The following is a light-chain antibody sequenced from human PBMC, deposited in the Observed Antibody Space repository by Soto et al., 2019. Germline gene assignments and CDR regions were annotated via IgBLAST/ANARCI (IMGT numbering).Light chain of an antibody. V-gene: IGKV3-20*01. J-gene: IGKJ2*01. CDR3: QQYGSSPVT. CDR1: QSVSSSY. Sequence: EIVLTQSPGTLSLSPGERATLSCRASQSVSSSYLAWYQQKPGQAPRLLIYGASSRATGIPDRFSGSGFGTDFTLTISRLEPEDFAVYYCQQYGSSPVTFGQGTKLEIK. CDR2: GAS.